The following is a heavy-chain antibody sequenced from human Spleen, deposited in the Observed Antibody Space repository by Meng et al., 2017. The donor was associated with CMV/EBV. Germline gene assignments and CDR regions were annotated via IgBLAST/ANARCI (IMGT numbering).Heavy chain of an antibody. CDR1: GFPFSSYA. D-gene: IGHD1-26*01. CDR2: IYSDGSST. Sequence: LSLTCAASGFPFSSYAMSWVRQAPGKGLEWVSVIYSDGSSTNYADSVKGRFTIYRDNSKKTLYLQMNSLRAEDTAVYYCAKDRGSGTTYAEFDSWGQGTLVTVSS. V-gene: IGHV3-23*03. CDR3: AKDRGSGTTYAEFDS. J-gene: IGHJ4*02.